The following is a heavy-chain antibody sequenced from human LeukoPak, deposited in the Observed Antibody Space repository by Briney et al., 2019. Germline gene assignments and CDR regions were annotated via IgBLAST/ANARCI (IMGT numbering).Heavy chain of an antibody. D-gene: IGHD6-13*01. V-gene: IGHV4-39*01. CDR1: GGSISSSSYY. J-gene: IGHJ6*03. Sequence: SETLSLTCTVSGGSISSSSYYWGWIRQPPGKGLEWIGSIYYSGSTYYNPSLKSRVTISVDTSKNQFSLKLSSVTAADTAVYYCARRTGYSSSWSLAYYYMDVWGKGTTVTVSS. CDR2: IYYSGST. CDR3: ARRTGYSSSWSLAYYYMDV.